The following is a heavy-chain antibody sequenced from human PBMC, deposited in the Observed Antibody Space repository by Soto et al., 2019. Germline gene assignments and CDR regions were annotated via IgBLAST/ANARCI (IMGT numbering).Heavy chain of an antibody. Sequence: PSETLSLTCTVSGGSISSYYWSWIRQPPGKGLEWIGYIYYSGSTNYNPSLKSRVTISVDTSKNQFSLKLSSVTAADTAVYYCARDSMTTVTPRAWDYWGQGTLVTVSS. V-gene: IGHV4-59*01. CDR1: GGSISSYY. D-gene: IGHD4-17*01. CDR3: ARDSMTTVTPRAWDY. CDR2: IYYSGST. J-gene: IGHJ4*02.